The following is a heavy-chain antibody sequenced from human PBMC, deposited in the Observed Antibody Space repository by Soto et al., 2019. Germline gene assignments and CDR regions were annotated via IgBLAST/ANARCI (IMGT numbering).Heavy chain of an antibody. J-gene: IGHJ6*02. CDR3: ARGHYGMDV. CDR2: IKPDGSDK. CDR1: GFTFSDHW. V-gene: IGHV3-7*03. Sequence: CAASGFTFSDHWVTWVRQAPGKGLEWVANIKPDGSDKYYGDSVKGRFTISRDNAKDSAYLQMNTLRAEDTAVYYCARGHYGMDVWGQGTTVTVSS.